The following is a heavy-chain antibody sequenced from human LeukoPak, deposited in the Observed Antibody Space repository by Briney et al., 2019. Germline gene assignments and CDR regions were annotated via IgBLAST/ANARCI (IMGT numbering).Heavy chain of an antibody. CDR1: GGSISSSSSY. V-gene: IGHV4-39*01. D-gene: IGHD3-10*01. CDR3: ATAVSGSYYYFDY. CDR2: IYYTGST. Sequence: PSETLSLTCTVSGGSISSSSSYWGWIRQPPGKGLEWIGSIYYTGSTYYNPSLRSRVTISIDTSKNQFSLKLSSVTAADTAKYYRATAVSGSYYYFDYWGQGTLVTVSS. J-gene: IGHJ4*02.